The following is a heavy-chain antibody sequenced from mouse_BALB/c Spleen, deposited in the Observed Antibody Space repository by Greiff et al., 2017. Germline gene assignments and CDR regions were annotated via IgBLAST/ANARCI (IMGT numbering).Heavy chain of an antibody. CDR1: GYTFTDYE. Sequence: VKLQESGAELVRPGASVTLSCKASGYTFTDYEMHWVKQTPVHGLEWIGAIDPETGGTAYNQKFKGKATLTADKSSSTAYMELRSLTSEDSAVYYCTNYYGSSLGYYAMDYWGQGTSVTVSS. V-gene: IGHV1-15*01. D-gene: IGHD1-1*01. CDR2: IDPETGGT. CDR3: TNYYGSSLGYYAMDY. J-gene: IGHJ4*01.